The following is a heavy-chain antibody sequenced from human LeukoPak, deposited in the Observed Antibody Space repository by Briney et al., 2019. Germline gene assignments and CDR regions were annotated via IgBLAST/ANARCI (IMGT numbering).Heavy chain of an antibody. Sequence: PSETLSLTCTVSGGSISSSSYYWGWIRQPPGKGLEWIGSIYYSGSTYYNPSLKSRVTISVDTSKNQFSLKLSSVTAADTAVYYCARRGSWFVNYWGQGTLVTVSS. J-gene: IGHJ4*02. D-gene: IGHD3-10*01. CDR2: IYYSGST. V-gene: IGHV4-39*01. CDR1: GGSISSSSYY. CDR3: ARRGSWFVNY.